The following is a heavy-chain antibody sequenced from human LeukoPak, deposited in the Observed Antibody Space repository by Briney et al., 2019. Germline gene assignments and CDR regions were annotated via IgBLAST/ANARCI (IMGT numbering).Heavy chain of an antibody. CDR2: IFNSGGT. Sequence: SGTLSLTCAVSGGSSSSSNWWSWVRPPPGKGLEWIGYIFNSGGTNYNPSLKSRVTISLDTSKNQFSLKLSSVTAADTAVYYCARWTRDAYNSVFVDYWGQGTLVTVSS. V-gene: IGHV4-4*02. CDR3: ARWTRDAYNSVFVDY. J-gene: IGHJ4*02. CDR1: GGSSSSSNW. D-gene: IGHD5-24*01.